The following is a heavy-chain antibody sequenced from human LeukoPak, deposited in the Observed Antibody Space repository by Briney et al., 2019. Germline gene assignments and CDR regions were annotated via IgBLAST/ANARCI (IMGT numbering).Heavy chain of an antibody. Sequence: PGGSLRLSCAASGFTFSSYAMSWVRQAPGKGLEWVSAISGSGGSTYYADSVKGRFTISRDNSKNTLYLQMNSLRAEDTAVYYCATLLWGYYYDSSGYPDYWGQGTLVTVSS. V-gene: IGHV3-23*01. CDR2: ISGSGGST. J-gene: IGHJ4*02. CDR1: GFTFSSYA. CDR3: ATLLWGYYYDSSGYPDY. D-gene: IGHD3-22*01.